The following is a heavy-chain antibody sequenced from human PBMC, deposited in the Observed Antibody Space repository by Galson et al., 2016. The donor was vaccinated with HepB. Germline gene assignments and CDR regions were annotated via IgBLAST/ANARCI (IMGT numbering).Heavy chain of an antibody. V-gene: IGHV3-33*06. CDR3: AKERPSMGQWRALDV. Sequence: SLRLSCAASGFTFSGFAMHWVRQAPGKGLGWVAIIWFDGSNKYSADSVKGRFTISRDNSKSTLYLQMNSLRAEDTAVYYCAKERPSMGQWRALDVWGQGTTVTVSS. J-gene: IGHJ6*02. D-gene: IGHD6-19*01. CDR1: GFTFSGFA. CDR2: IWFDGSNK.